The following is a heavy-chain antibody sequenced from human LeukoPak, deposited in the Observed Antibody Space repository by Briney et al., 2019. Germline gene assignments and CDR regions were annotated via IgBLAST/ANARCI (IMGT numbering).Heavy chain of an antibody. J-gene: IGHJ4*02. CDR1: GGSISSGGYS. CDR2: IYHSGST. Sequence: ASQTLSLTFAVSGGSISSGGYSWSWIRQPPGKGLEWIGYIYHSGSTYYNPSLKSRVTISVDRSKNQFSLKLSSVTAADTAVYYCARGWCRASGGSCSDFDYWGQGTLVTVSS. D-gene: IGHD2-15*01. V-gene: IGHV4-30-2*01. CDR3: ARGWCRASGGSCSDFDY.